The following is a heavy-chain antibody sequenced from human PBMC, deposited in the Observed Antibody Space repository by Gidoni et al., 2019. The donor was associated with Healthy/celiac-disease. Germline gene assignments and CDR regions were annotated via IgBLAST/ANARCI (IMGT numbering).Heavy chain of an antibody. D-gene: IGHD6-19*01. Sequence: QLQLQESGPGLVKPSETLSLTCTVSDCSLRSSSYYWGWIRQPPGKGLEWIGSIYYSGSTYYNPALKSRVTISVDTSKNQVSLKLSSVTAADTAVYYCARHRRVGIAVADPYNWFDPWGQGTLVTVSS. V-gene: IGHV4-39*01. CDR1: DCSLRSSSYY. J-gene: IGHJ5*02. CDR2: IYYSGST. CDR3: ARHRRVGIAVADPYNWFDP.